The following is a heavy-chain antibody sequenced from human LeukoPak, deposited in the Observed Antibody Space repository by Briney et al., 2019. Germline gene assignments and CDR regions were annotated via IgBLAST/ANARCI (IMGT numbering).Heavy chain of an antibody. CDR1: GFTFSSYG. CDR3: VKRAAFITSWYYFDN. Sequence: GGSLSLSCAASGFTFSSYGMHWVRQAPGKGLEWVAVISYDGSNKYYADSVKGRFTISRDNSKNTLYLQMNSLRAEDTALYYCVKRAAFITSWYYFDNWGQGTLVTVSS. J-gene: IGHJ4*02. D-gene: IGHD2-2*01. CDR2: ISYDGSNK. V-gene: IGHV3-30*18.